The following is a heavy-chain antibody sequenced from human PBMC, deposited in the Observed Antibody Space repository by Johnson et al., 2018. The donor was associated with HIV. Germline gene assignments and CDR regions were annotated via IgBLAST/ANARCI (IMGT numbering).Heavy chain of an antibody. J-gene: IGHJ3*02. V-gene: IGHV3-NL1*01. Sequence: VQLVESGGGLVKPGGSLRFSCAASGFTFSDYDMNWIRQAPGKGLEWVSGINWNGGSTGYADSVKGRFTISRDNSKNTLYLQMNSLRAEDTAVYYCARERGPQGQLETHDAFDIWGQWTMVTVSS. CDR2: INWNGGST. CDR3: ARERGPQGQLETHDAFDI. D-gene: IGHD6-13*01. CDR1: GFTFSDYD.